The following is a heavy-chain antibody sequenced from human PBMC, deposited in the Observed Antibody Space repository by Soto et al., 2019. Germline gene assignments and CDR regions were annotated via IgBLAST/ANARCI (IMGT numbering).Heavy chain of an antibody. CDR2: MNPNSGNT. J-gene: IGHJ6*02. D-gene: IGHD2-15*01. CDR1: GYTFTSYD. CDR3: ARGLVVVAATHNYYYYGMDV. V-gene: IGHV1-8*01. Sequence: ASVKVSCKASGYTFTSYDINWVRQATGQGLEWMGWMNPNSGNTGYAQKFQGRVTMTRNTSISTAYMELSSLRSEDTAVYYCARGLVVVAATHNYYYYGMDVWGQGTTVTVSS.